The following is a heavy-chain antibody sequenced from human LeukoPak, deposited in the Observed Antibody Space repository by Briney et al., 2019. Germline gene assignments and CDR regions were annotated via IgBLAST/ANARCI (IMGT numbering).Heavy chain of an antibody. CDR3: VSESRQLGN. J-gene: IGHJ4*02. CDR2: ISNSGVP. Sequence: SETLSLTCTVSGASISSYYWSWIRQPPGRGLEWIGFISNSGVPTYNPSLRGRVTISLDMSKNQFSLKLNSVTAADTAVYYCVSESRQLGNWGQGTLVTVSS. CDR1: GASISSYY. D-gene: IGHD1-1*01. V-gene: IGHV4-59*01.